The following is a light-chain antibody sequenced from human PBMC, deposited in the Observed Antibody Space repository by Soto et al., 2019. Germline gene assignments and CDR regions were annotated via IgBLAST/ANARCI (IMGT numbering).Light chain of an antibody. J-gene: IGKJ3*01. CDR3: QQVDDYPFT. CDR1: QGISSA. Sequence: AIQLTQSPSSLSASVGDSVTITCRASQGISSALAWYQQIPGRAPKLLIYDASSLDIGVQSRFSGSSSGLDFTLTVSTLQPEDFATYYSQQVDDYPFTFGPGTKVDLK. CDR2: DAS. V-gene: IGKV1D-13*01.